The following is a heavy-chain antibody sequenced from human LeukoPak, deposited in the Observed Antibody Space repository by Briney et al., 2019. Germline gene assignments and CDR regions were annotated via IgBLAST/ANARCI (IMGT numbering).Heavy chain of an antibody. Sequence: PSQTLSLTCTVSGGSISSGSYYWSWIRQPAGKGLEWIGRIYTSGSTNYNPSLKSRVTISVDTSKNQFSLKLSSVTAADTAVYYCARVSQYYGSGSYSSLFDYWGQGTLVTVSS. D-gene: IGHD3-10*01. CDR2: IYTSGST. CDR1: GGSISSGSYY. V-gene: IGHV4-61*02. CDR3: ARVSQYYGSGSYSSLFDY. J-gene: IGHJ4*02.